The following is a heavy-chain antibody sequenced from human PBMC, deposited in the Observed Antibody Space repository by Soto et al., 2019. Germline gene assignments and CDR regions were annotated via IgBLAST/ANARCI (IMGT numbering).Heavy chain of an antibody. CDR2: INPSSGST. Sequence: GASVKVSCKASGYTFTSYYMHWVRQAPGQGLEWMGIINPSSGSTSYAQKFQGRVTMTTDTSTSTAYMELRSLRSDDTAVYYCARDSSSSDSYYYYGMDVWGQGTTVTVSS. V-gene: IGHV1-46*01. CDR3: ARDSSSSDSYYYYGMDV. D-gene: IGHD6-6*01. CDR1: GYTFTSYY. J-gene: IGHJ6*02.